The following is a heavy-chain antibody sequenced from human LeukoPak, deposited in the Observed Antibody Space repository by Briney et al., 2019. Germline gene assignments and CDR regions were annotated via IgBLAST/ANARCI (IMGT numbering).Heavy chain of an antibody. V-gene: IGHV3-9*03. Sequence: GGSLRLSCAASGFTFDDYAMHWVRQAPGKGLEWVSGISWNGGSIGYADSVKGRFTISRDNAKNSLYLQMNSLRAEDMALYYCAKDKESERLGHSGAFDIWGRGTMVTVSS. CDR2: ISWNGGSI. J-gene: IGHJ3*02. CDR1: GFTFDDYA. D-gene: IGHD3-16*01. CDR3: AKDKESERLGHSGAFDI.